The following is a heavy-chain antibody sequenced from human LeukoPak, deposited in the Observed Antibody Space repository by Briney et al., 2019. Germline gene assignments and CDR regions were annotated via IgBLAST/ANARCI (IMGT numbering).Heavy chain of an antibody. D-gene: IGHD5-24*01. Sequence: ASVKVSCKASGYTLSTYTMHWLRQAPGQRPEWMGCIYAGNGNVKYSQNFQGGVSITRDTSASTAYMELRSLRSEDTAVYYCARDFGDGYNPAYFDYWGQGTLVTVSS. J-gene: IGHJ4*02. CDR3: ARDFGDGYNPAYFDY. CDR2: IYAGNGNV. CDR1: GYTLSTYT. V-gene: IGHV1-3*01.